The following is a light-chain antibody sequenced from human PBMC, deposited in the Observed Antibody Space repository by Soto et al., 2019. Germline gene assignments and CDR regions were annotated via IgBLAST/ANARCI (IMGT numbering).Light chain of an antibody. V-gene: IGKV3-20*01. CDR1: QSVSSSY. J-gene: IGKJ2*01. Sequence: EIVWTQSPGTLSLSPGERATLSCRASQSVSSSYLAWYQQKPGQAPRLLIYGASSRATGIPDRFSGSGSGTDFTLTISRLEPEDFAVYYCQQYGSSPVYTFGQRTKLEIK. CDR3: QQYGSSPVYT. CDR2: GAS.